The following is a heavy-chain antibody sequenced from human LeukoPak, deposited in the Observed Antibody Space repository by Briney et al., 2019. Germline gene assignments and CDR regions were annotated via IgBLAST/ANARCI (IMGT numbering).Heavy chain of an antibody. CDR2: INPNSGGT. CDR1: GYTFTGYY. J-gene: IGHJ5*02. CDR3: AREYYGRALDP. Sequence: ASVKVSFKASGYTFTGYYMHWVRPAPGQGLEWMGWINPNSGGTNFAQKFQGRVTMNSDTSISTAYMELSRLRSDDTAVYYCAREYYGRALDPWGQGTLVTVSS. V-gene: IGHV1-2*02. D-gene: IGHD2-21*01.